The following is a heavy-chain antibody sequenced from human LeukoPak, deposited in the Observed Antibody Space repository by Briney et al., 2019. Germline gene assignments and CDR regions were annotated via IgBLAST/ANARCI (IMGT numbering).Heavy chain of an antibody. V-gene: IGHV3-74*01. D-gene: IGHD6-13*01. Sequence: GGSPRLACAASGFTFSSCWMHWVRQAPGKGLVWVSRINSDGSTTSHADSVKGRFTISRDNAKNTLFLQMNSQRAEDTAVYYCARGGSSSWYGSWGQGTLVTVSS. CDR2: INSDGSTT. J-gene: IGHJ5*01. CDR1: GFTFSSCW. CDR3: ARGGSSSWYGS.